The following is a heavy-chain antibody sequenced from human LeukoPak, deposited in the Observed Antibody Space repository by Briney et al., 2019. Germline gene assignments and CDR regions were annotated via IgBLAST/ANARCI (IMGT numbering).Heavy chain of an antibody. CDR3: ARGTGRYGDY. D-gene: IGHD3-16*01. Sequence: PGGSLRLSCAASGFTFSSYAMHWVRQAPGKGLEWVAIIWYDGSNKYYADSVKGRFTISRDNSKNTLYLEMNSLRAEDTAVYYCARGTGRYGDYWGQGTLVTVSS. CDR1: GFTFSSYA. V-gene: IGHV3-33*08. CDR2: IWYDGSNK. J-gene: IGHJ4*02.